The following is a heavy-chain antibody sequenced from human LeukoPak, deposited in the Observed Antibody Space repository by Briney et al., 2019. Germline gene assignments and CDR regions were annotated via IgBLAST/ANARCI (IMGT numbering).Heavy chain of an antibody. V-gene: IGHV1-18*01. CDR3: ASGSYLWGGMDV. CDR1: GDSFSNYG. D-gene: IGHD1-26*01. J-gene: IGHJ6*02. CDR2: ISADSGDR. Sequence: ASVKVSCKASGDSFSNYGFAWVRQAPGQGLEWMGWISADSGDRYYAQNFQHRVTMTTDTSTTIGYMELRSLRSDDTAVYYCASGSYLWGGMDVWGQGTTVTVSS.